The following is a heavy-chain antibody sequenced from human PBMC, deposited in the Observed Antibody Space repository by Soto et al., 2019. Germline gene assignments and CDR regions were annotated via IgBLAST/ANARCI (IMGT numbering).Heavy chain of an antibody. Sequence: QITLKESGPPLVKPTQTLTLTCTFSGFSLSTSGVGVGWIRQPPGKALEWLALIYWDDDKRYSPSLKSRLTITKDTSKNQVVLTMTNMDPVDTATYYCAHTYSSGWYIGPFDYWGQGTLVTVSS. D-gene: IGHD6-19*01. CDR2: IYWDDDK. V-gene: IGHV2-5*02. CDR1: GFSLSTSGVG. CDR3: AHTYSSGWYIGPFDY. J-gene: IGHJ4*02.